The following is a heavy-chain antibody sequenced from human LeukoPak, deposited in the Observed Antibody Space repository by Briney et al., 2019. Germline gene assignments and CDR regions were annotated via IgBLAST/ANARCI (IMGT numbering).Heavy chain of an antibody. V-gene: IGHV1-8*01. CDR3: ARYPTSRVSRHRYFDY. D-gene: IGHD2-2*01. CDR2: MNSNSGNT. J-gene: IGHJ4*02. CDR1: GYTFTSYD. Sequence: ASVKVSCKASGYTFTSYDINWVRQATGQGLEWMGWMNSNSGNTGYAQKFQGRVTMTRNTSISTAYMELSSLRSEDTAVYYCARYPTSRVSRHRYFDYWGQGTLVTVSS.